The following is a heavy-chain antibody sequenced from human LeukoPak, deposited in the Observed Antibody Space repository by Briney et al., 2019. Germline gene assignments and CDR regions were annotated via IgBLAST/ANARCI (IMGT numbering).Heavy chain of an antibody. Sequence: GGSLRLSCAASGFTFSSYAMSWVRQAPGKGLEWVSAISGSGGSTYYADSVKGRFTISRDNAKNSLYLQMTSLRAEDTAVYYCARDLGSSVDYWGQGTLVTVSS. CDR1: GFTFSSYA. CDR3: ARDLGSSVDY. V-gene: IGHV3-23*01. D-gene: IGHD6-6*01. J-gene: IGHJ4*02. CDR2: ISGSGGST.